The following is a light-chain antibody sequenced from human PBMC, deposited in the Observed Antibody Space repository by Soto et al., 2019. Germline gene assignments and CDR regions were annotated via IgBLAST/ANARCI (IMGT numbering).Light chain of an antibody. Sequence: QSALTQPSSVSGSPGESITMSCTGTSSDVGGYDYVSWYQQHPGEVPKLIIFEVSSRPAWISNRFSASKSGNTAALTISGLQAADEADYYCSSYTPSSAYVFGTGTKLTVL. CDR1: SSDVGGYDY. CDR2: EVS. V-gene: IGLV2-14*01. CDR3: SSYTPSSAYV. J-gene: IGLJ1*01.